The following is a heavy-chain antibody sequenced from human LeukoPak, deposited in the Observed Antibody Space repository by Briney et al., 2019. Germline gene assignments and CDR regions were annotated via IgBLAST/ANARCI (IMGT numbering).Heavy chain of an antibody. CDR1: GFTFSSHW. J-gene: IGHJ3*02. CDR2: IKTDGSST. D-gene: IGHD1-26*01. V-gene: IGHV3-74*01. Sequence: GGSLRLSCAASGFTFSSHWMHWVRQAPGKGPVWVSHIKTDGSSTSYADSVKGRFTISRDNAKNTLHLQMNSLRAEDTAVYYCARARSGSSYDAFDIWGQGTMVTVSS. CDR3: ARARSGSSYDAFDI.